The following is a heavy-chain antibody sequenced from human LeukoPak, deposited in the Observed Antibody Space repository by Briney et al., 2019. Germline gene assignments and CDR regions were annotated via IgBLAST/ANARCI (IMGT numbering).Heavy chain of an antibody. CDR3: ARYCSNLSCQTC. Sequence: GGSLRLSCAASGFTFSDYAMNWVRHAPGEGLEWDSYISSTSNTIYYADSMKGRFTISRDNAKSSLYLHRNSLRAEDTAVYYCARYCSNLSCQTCWSQGTLVTVSS. CDR1: GFTFSDYA. V-gene: IGHV3-48*01. J-gene: IGHJ1*01. D-gene: IGHD2-2*01. CDR2: ISSTSNTI.